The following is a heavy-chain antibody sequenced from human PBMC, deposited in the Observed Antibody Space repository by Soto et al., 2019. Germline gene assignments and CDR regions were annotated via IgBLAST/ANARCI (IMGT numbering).Heavy chain of an antibody. Sequence: QVQLVESGGGVVQPGASLRVSCAASGFDFNSYAMHWVRQAPGKGLEWMGVISNDGSNVYYADFVKGRFTISRDGSKNTLFLQGDRLRGDDTGTYYCAKAILAATIGPYAMDVWGQGTTVTVSS. D-gene: IGHD6-13*01. J-gene: IGHJ6*02. CDR3: AKAILAATIGPYAMDV. CDR2: ISNDGSNV. V-gene: IGHV3-30*18. CDR1: GFDFNSYA.